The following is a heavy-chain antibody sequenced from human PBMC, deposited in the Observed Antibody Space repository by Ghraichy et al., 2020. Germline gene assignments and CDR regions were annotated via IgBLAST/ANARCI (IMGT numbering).Heavy chain of an antibody. CDR3: ARSVGYSSGWPFDY. CDR1: GGSVSSGSYY. CDR2: IYYSGST. V-gene: IGHV4-61*01. Sequence: SETLSLTCTVSGGSVSSGSYYWSWIRQPPGKGLEWIGYIYYSGSTNYNPSLKSRVTISVDTSKNQFSLKLSSVTAADTAVYYCARSVGYSSGWPFDYWGQGTLVTVSS. D-gene: IGHD6-19*01. J-gene: IGHJ4*02.